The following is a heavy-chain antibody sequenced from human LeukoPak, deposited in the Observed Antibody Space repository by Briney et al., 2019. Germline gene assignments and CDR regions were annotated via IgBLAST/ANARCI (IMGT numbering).Heavy chain of an antibody. CDR3: AREGGPYRPLDY. CDR1: GGSINNTNW. J-gene: IGHJ4*02. V-gene: IGHV4-4*02. Sequence: SGTLSLTCGVSGGSINNTNWWTWVRQPPGKGLEWFGEVDLQGSTNYNPSLESRVVTSVDKSENHISRKLTSVTAADTAVYYCAREGGPYRPLDYSGQGTLVTAAS. CDR2: VDLQGST.